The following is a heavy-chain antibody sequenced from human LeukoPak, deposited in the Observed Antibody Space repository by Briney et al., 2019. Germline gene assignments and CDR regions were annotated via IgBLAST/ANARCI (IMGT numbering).Heavy chain of an antibody. J-gene: IGHJ4*02. CDR1: GYSISSGYY. V-gene: IGHV4-38-2*02. CDR3: AGDLDYGGNSEDY. D-gene: IGHD4-23*01. CDR2: IYHSGST. Sequence: SETLSLTCTVSGYSISSGYYWGWIRQPPGKGLEWIGSIYHSGSTYYNPSLKSRVTISVDTSKNQFSLKLSSVTAADTAVYYCAGDLDYGGNSEDYWGQGTLSPSPQ.